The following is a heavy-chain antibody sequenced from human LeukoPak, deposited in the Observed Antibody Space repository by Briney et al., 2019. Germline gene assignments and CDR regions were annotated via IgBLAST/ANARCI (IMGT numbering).Heavy chain of an antibody. V-gene: IGHV3-53*01. Sequence: PGGSLRLSCAASGFTVSSNYMSWVRQAPGKGLEWVSVIYSGGSTYYADSVKGRFTISRDNSKNTLYLQMNSLRAEDTAVYYCARGRYGGGGCFDYWGQGTLVTVSS. CDR1: GFTVSSNY. CDR3: ARGRYGGGGCFDY. CDR2: IYSGGST. D-gene: IGHD4-23*01. J-gene: IGHJ4*02.